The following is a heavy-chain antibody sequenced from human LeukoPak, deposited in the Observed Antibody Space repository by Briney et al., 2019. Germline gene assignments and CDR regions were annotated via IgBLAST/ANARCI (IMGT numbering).Heavy chain of an antibody. Sequence: SETLSLTCDVSGGSVTSTNWWTWFRQPPGKGLEWIGEVHLDGRTNYNPSLESRLTMSVDLSENHISLRLTSVTAADTAVYYCAREGGFHRPLDYSGQGTLVTVSS. CDR1: GGSVTSTNW. J-gene: IGHJ4*02. CDR2: VHLDGRT. CDR3: AREGGFHRPLDY. V-gene: IGHV4-4*02.